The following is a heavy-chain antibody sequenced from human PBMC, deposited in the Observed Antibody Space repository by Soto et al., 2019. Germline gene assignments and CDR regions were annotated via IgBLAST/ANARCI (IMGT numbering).Heavy chain of an antibody. Sequence: QVQLVESGGGVVQPGRSLRLSCAASGFTFSSYAVHWVRQAPGKGLEWVAVISYDGSNKYYADSVKGRFTVSRDNSKNTLYLQMSSLRAEDTAVYYCAREYSLAVLAPGYWGQGTLVTVSS. CDR3: AREYSLAVLAPGY. CDR2: ISYDGSNK. CDR1: GFTFSSYA. V-gene: IGHV3-30-3*01. D-gene: IGHD2-8*02. J-gene: IGHJ4*02.